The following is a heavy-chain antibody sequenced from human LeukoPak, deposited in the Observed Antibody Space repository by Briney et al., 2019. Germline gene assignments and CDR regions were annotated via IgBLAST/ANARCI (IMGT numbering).Heavy chain of an antibody. CDR1: GGTFSSYA. V-gene: IGHV1-69*04. CDR3: ASFDSSGYYSGGYYYYGMDV. J-gene: IGHJ6*02. CDR2: IIPILGIA. D-gene: IGHD3-22*01. Sequence: ASVKVSCKASGGTFSSYAISWVRQAPGQGLEWMGRIIPILGIANYAQKFQGRVTITADKSTSTAYMELSSLRSEDTAVYYCASFDSSGYYSGGYYYYGMDVWGQGTTVTVSS.